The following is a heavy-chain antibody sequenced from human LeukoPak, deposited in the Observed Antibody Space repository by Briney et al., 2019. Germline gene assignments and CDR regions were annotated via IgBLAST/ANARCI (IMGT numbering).Heavy chain of an antibody. CDR1: DFTFSNYA. CDR3: AELGITMIGGV. V-gene: IGHV3-48*03. D-gene: IGHD3-10*02. J-gene: IGHJ6*04. CDR2: ISSSGSTI. Sequence: PGGSLRLSCAASDFTFSNYAMHWVRQAPGKGLEWVSYISSSGSTIYYADSVKGRFTISRDNAKNSLYLQMNSLRAEDTAVYYCAELGITMIGGVWGKGTTVTISS.